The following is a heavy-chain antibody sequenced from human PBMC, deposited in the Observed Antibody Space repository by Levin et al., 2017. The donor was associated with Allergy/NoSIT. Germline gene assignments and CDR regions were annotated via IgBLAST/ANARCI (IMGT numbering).Heavy chain of an antibody. D-gene: IGHD2-15*01. CDR1: GFQFSLYG. CDR2: IVFDGNDQ. Sequence: SCAASGFQFSLYGMHWVRQAPGKGLEWVALIVFDGNDQYYADSVKGRFTISSDNSKNKLYLQMSSLRENDTAIYYCAKRGYCSGNTCQSHDAIDVWGQGTLVIVSS. J-gene: IGHJ3*01. CDR3: AKRGYCSGNTCQSHDAIDV. V-gene: IGHV3-30*18.